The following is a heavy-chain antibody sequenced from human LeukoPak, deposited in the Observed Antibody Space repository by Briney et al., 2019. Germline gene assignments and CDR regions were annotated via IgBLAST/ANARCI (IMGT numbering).Heavy chain of an antibody. J-gene: IGHJ4*02. D-gene: IGHD1-26*01. CDR3: ARVEWELPTNFDY. V-gene: IGHV1-2*02. CDR2: INPNSGGT. Sequence: ASVKVSCKAFGYTFTGYYMHWVRQAPGQGLEWMGWINPNSGGTNYAQKFQGRVTMTRDTSISTAYMELSRLRSDDTAVYYCARVEWELPTNFDYWGQGTLVTVSS. CDR1: GYTFTGYY.